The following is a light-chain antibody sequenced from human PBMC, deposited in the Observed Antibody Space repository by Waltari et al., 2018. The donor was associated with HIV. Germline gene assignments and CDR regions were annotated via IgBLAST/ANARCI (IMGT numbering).Light chain of an antibody. Sequence: QSALTQPASVSGFLGQSINIPCTGISTDSRFYHYVSWYQQHPGKIPRLIIFDINHRPSGVSDHFSGSRSGNSASLTFSGLQSGDEAHYYCASNRLDYTLIFGGGTKLTVL. CDR3: ASNRLDYTLI. J-gene: IGLJ2*01. CDR2: DIN. CDR1: STDSRFYHY. V-gene: IGLV2-14*03.